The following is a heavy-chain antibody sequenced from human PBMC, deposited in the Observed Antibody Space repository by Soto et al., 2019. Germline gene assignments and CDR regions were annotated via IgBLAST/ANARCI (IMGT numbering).Heavy chain of an antibody. CDR2: IIPMFGIT. J-gene: IGHJ6*02. Sequence: QVQLVQSGAEVKRPGSSVKVSCKASAGTFINYAITWVRQAPGEGLDCMGGIIPMFGITNYAQEFQGRVTITADDSASTAYMELSSLRSEDTAVYHCVPLQPSEITGRPGMDVWGQGTTVTVS. CDR3: VPLQPSEITGRPGMDV. CDR1: AGTFINYA. D-gene: IGHD6-6*01. V-gene: IGHV1-69*01.